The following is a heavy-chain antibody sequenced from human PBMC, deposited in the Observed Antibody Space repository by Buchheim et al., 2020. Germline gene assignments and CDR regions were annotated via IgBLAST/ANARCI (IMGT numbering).Heavy chain of an antibody. J-gene: IGHJ6*02. V-gene: IGHV3-15*01. D-gene: IGHD6-6*01. CDR1: GFTFSNAW. CDR3: TTPKQLPSMVYYYYGMDV. CDR2: IKSKTDGGTT. Sequence: EVQLVESGGGLVQSGGSLRLSCAASGFTFSNAWMSWVRQAPGKGLEWVGRIKSKTDGGTTDYAAPVKGRFTISRDDSKNTLYLQMNSLKTEDTAVYYCTTPKQLPSMVYYYYGMDVWGQGTT.